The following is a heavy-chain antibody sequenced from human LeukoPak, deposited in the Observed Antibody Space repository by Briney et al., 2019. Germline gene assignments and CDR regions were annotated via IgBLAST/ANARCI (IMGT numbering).Heavy chain of an antibody. CDR2: IIPIFGTA. CDR3: ARGWLAETTVVTPYNY. D-gene: IGHD2-21*02. Sequence: ASVKVSCKASGGTFSSYAISWVRQAPGQGLEWMGGIIPIFGTANYAQKFQGRVTITAVESMSTAYMELSSLRSEDTAVYYCARGWLAETTVVTPYNYWGQGTLVTVSS. CDR1: GGTFSSYA. V-gene: IGHV1-69*01. J-gene: IGHJ4*02.